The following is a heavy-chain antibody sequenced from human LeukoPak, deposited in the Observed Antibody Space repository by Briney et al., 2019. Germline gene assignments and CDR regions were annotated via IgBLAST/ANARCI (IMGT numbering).Heavy chain of an antibody. CDR1: GDSLSGDSAT. J-gene: IGHJ4*02. V-gene: IGHV6-1*01. CDR2: AFYRSKRYI. CDR3: ARAPHDLGLDS. D-gene: IGHD7-27*01. Sequence: SQTLSLTCDITGDSLSGDSATWNWIRQSPSRGLEWLARAFYRSKRYIDYAVSVKSRITINPDTSKNRLSLQLNYVNSEDTAVYYCARAPHDLGLDSWGQGTLVTVTS.